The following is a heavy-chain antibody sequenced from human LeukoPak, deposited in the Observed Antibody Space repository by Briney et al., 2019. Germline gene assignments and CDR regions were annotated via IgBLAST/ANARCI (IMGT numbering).Heavy chain of an antibody. D-gene: IGHD3-22*01. CDR2: IYYSGST. V-gene: IGHV4-59*01. CDR3: ARGQRGLPY. J-gene: IGHJ4*02. Sequence: SETLSLTCTVPGGSISSYYCNWIRQPPGKGLEWIGYIYYSGSTNYNPSLKSRVTISVDTSKNQFSLKLTSVTAADSAVYYCARGQRGLPYWGQGTLVTVSS. CDR1: GGSISSYY.